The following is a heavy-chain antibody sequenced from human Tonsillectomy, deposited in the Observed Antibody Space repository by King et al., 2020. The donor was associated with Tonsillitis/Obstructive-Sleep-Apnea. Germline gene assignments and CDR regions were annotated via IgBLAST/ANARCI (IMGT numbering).Heavy chain of an antibody. Sequence: QLVQSAAEVKKPGASVTVSCQASGYIFTNYGFAWVRQAPGQGLQWMGWISPYNGDTNYAPKFQDRVTMTTDTSTSTGYMELRSLRSDDTAIYFCARGPLSFWSGYRNWREPGGQGTLITVSS. J-gene: IGHJ5*02. CDR3: ARGPLSFWSGYRNWREP. D-gene: IGHD3-3*01. CDR1: GYIFTNYG. CDR2: ISPYNGDT. V-gene: IGHV1-18*01.